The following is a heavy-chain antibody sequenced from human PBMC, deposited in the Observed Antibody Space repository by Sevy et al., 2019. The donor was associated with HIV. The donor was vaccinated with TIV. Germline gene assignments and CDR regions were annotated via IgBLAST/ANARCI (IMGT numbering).Heavy chain of an antibody. J-gene: IGHJ4*02. V-gene: IGHV3-48*02. CDR3: ARHPYYDSSGYVDY. D-gene: IGHD3-22*01. Sequence: GGSLRLSCAASGFSFSGYSMNWVRQAPGKGLEWVSYISSSSSTIYYADSVKGRFTISRDSAKNSLYLQMNSLRDEDTAVYYCARHPYYDSSGYVDYWGQGTLVTVSS. CDR2: ISSSSSTI. CDR1: GFSFSGYS.